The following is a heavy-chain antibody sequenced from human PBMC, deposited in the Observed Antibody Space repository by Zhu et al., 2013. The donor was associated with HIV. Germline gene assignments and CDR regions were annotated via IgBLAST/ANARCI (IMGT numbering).Heavy chain of an antibody. V-gene: IGHV1-2*02. CDR3: ARGGLAGSSGSWFDP. CDR1: GYAFVGYY. Sequence: VQSGTEVKKPGASVRVSCKSSGYAFVGYYMHWVRQAPGQGFEWMGWINPDSGATDYAQRFLGRVSITSDPSTTTASMELTSLTSDDTAVYFCARGGLAGSSGSWFDPWGQGTLVTVSS. J-gene: IGHJ5*01. D-gene: IGHD3-10*01. CDR2: INPDSGAT.